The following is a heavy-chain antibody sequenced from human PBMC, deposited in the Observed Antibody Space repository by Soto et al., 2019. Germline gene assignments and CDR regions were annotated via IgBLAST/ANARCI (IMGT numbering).Heavy chain of an antibody. Sequence: PGESLKISCKGSGYSFTSYWIGWVRQMPGKGLEWMGIIYPGDSDTRYSPSFQGQVTISADKSISTAYLQWSSLKASDTAMYYCARQEYYYDSSGYYYWFDPWGQGTLVTVSS. J-gene: IGHJ5*02. CDR2: IYPGDSDT. CDR3: ARQEYYYDSSGYYYWFDP. CDR1: GYSFTSYW. D-gene: IGHD3-22*01. V-gene: IGHV5-51*01.